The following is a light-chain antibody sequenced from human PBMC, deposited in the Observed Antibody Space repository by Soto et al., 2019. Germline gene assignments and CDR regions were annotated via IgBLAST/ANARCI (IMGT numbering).Light chain of an antibody. CDR1: QSVSSSD. CDR2: GTS. Sequence: EIVLTQSPGTLSLSPGERATLSCRASQSVSSSDLAWYQQKPGQAPRLLIYGTSSRATGIPDRFSGGGSGTDFTLTISRLEPEDSAVYYCQQYGRSPWTFGQGTKVEI. CDR3: QQYGRSPWT. J-gene: IGKJ1*01. V-gene: IGKV3-20*01.